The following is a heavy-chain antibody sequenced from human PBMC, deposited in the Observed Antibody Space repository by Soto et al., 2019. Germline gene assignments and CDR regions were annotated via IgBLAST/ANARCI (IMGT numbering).Heavy chain of an antibody. CDR3: ARGYSSSSSGFDP. J-gene: IGHJ5*02. V-gene: IGHV4-31*02. Sequence: PSETLSLTCTVSGGSISSGGYYWSWIRQHPGKGLEWIGYIYYSGSTYYNPSLKSRVTISVDTSKNQFSLKLSSVTAADTAVYYCARGYSSSSSGFDPWGQGTLVTVSS. CDR1: GGSISSGGYY. CDR2: IYYSGST. D-gene: IGHD6-6*01.